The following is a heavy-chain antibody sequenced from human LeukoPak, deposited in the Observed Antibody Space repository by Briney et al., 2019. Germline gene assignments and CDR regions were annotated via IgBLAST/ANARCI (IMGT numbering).Heavy chain of an antibody. V-gene: IGHV3-21*01. CDR3: ARGGYCSSTSCYADY. CDR1: GFTFSSYA. Sequence: GGSLRLSCAVSGFTFSSYAMSGVRQAPGKGLEWVSSISSSSSYIYYADSVKGRFTISRDNAKNSLYLQMNSLRAEDTAVYYCARGGYCSSTSCYADYWGQGTLVTVSS. CDR2: ISSSSSYI. J-gene: IGHJ4*02. D-gene: IGHD2-2*01.